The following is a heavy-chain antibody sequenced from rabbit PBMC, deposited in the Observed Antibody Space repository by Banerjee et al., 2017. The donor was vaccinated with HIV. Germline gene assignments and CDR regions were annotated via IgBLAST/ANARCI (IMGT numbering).Heavy chain of an antibody. D-gene: IGHD4-2*01. CDR3: ARDFGGYAGGYLNL. CDR2: IDTGSGST. J-gene: IGHJ4*01. V-gene: IGHV1S45*01. Sequence: QEQLEESGGDLVKPEGSLTLSCKASGFTLSSYWMCWVRQAPGKGLEWIACIDTGSGSTHYASWAKGRFTVSKTSSTTVTLQMTSLTAADTATYFCARDFGGYAGGYLNLWGPGTLVTVS. CDR1: GFTLSSYW.